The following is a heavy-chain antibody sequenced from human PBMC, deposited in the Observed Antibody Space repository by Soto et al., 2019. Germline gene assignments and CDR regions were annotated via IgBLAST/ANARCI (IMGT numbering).Heavy chain of an antibody. CDR2: ISYDGSNK. Sequence: QVQLVESGGGVVQPGRSLRLSCAASGFTFSSYGMHWVRQAPGKGLEWVAVISYDGSNKYYADSVKGRFTISRDNSKNPLYLQMNSLRAEATAVYYCAKERYSSSSPDFDYWGQGTLVTVSS. V-gene: IGHV3-30*18. D-gene: IGHD6-6*01. CDR1: GFTFSSYG. J-gene: IGHJ4*02. CDR3: AKERYSSSSPDFDY.